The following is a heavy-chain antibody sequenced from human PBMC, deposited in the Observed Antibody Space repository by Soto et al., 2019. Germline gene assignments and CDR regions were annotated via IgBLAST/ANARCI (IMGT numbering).Heavy chain of an antibody. CDR2: IRSKANSYAT. V-gene: IGHV3-73*01. J-gene: IGHJ6*02. Sequence: GGSLRLSCAASGFTFSGSAMHWVRQASGKGLEWVGRIRSKANSYATAYAASVKGRFTISRDDSKNTAYLQMNSLKTEDTAVYYCTRYYYDSSGSQLYYYYYGMDVWGQGTPVTSP. D-gene: IGHD3-22*01. CDR3: TRYYYDSSGSQLYYYYYGMDV. CDR1: GFTFSGSA.